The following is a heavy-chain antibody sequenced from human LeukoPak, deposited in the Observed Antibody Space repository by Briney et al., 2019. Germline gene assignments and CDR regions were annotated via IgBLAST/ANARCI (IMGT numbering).Heavy chain of an antibody. CDR2: TGSTGVST. J-gene: IGHJ4*02. CDR1: GFTFSSYA. V-gene: IGHV3-23*01. D-gene: IGHD2-2*01. Sequence: GGSLRLSCAASGFTFSSYAMNWVRQAPGKGXXXXXGTGSTGVSTFYADSVKGRFTVSRDNSKNTLSLQMNSLRAEDTAVYYCAKDPGVVPAHYFNYWGQGTLVTVSS. CDR3: AKDPGVVPAHYFNY.